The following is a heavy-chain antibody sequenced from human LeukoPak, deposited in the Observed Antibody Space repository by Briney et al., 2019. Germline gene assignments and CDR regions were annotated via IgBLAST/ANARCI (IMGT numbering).Heavy chain of an antibody. V-gene: IGHV4-34*01. Sequence: PSETLSLTCAVYGGSFSGYYWSWIRQPPGKGLEWIGEINHSGSINYNPSLKSRVTISVDTSKNQFSLKLSSVTAADTAVYYCARLTSGYYQYFDYWGQGTLVTVSS. CDR2: INHSGSI. D-gene: IGHD3-22*01. CDR1: GGSFSGYY. CDR3: ARLTSGYYQYFDY. J-gene: IGHJ4*02.